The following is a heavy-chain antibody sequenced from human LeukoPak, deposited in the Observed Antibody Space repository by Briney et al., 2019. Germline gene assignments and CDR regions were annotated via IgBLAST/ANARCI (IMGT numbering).Heavy chain of an antibody. CDR1: GGSISSSSYY. V-gene: IGHV4-39*07. J-gene: IGHJ5*02. Sequence: SETLSLTRTVSGGSISSSSYYWGWIRQPPGKGLEWIGSIYYSGSTYYNPSLKSRVTISVDTSKNHFSLNLTSVTAEDTAVYYCARDECPLWSISCHRGFDPWGQGLLVTVSS. CDR3: ARDECPLWSISCHRGFDP. D-gene: IGHD2-2*02. CDR2: IYYSGST.